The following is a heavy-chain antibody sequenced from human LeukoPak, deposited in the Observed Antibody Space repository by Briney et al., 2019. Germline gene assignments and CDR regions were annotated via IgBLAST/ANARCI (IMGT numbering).Heavy chain of an antibody. CDR1: GGSISSGSYY. V-gene: IGHV4-61*02. CDR2: IYSSGST. Sequence: PSQTLSLTCTVSGGSISSGSYYWSWIRQPAGKGLEWIGRIYSSGSTNYNPSLKSRVTISVDTSKNQFSLKLSSMTAADTAVYYCARSYFDYWGQGTLVTVSS. CDR3: ARSYFDY. J-gene: IGHJ4*02.